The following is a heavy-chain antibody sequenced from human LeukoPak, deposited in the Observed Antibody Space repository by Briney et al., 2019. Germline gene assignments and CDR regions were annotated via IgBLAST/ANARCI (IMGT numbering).Heavy chain of an antibody. CDR3: ARQYYDSSGYLTFDY. Sequence: SVKVSYKASGYTFTSYYMHWVRQAPGQGFEWMEIINPSGGSTSYAQKFQGRVTMTRDTSTSTVYMELSSLRSEDTAVYYCARQYYDSSGYLTFDYWGQGTLVTVSS. CDR1: GYTFTSYY. D-gene: IGHD3-22*01. V-gene: IGHV1-46*03. J-gene: IGHJ4*02. CDR2: INPSGGST.